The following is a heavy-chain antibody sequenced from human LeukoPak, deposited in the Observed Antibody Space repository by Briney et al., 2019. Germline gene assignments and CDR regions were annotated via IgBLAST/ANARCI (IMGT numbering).Heavy chain of an antibody. Sequence: SETLSLTCAVYGGSFSGYYWSWIRQPPGKGLEWIGEINHSGSTNYNPSLKSRVTISVDTSKNQFSLKLSSVTAADTAVYYCARAQNGYYFVYWGQGTLVTVFS. D-gene: IGHD3-22*01. CDR3: ARAQNGYYFVY. CDR2: INHSGST. CDR1: GGSFSGYY. V-gene: IGHV4-34*01. J-gene: IGHJ4*02.